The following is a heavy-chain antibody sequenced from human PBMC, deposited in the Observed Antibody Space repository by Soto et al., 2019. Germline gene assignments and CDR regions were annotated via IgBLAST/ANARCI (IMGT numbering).Heavy chain of an antibody. Sequence: SVKVSCKASGGTFSSYAISWVRQAPGQGLEWMGGIIPIFGTANYTQKFQGRVTITADKSTSTAYMELSSLRSEDTAVYYCARAYYDFWGGYSGSSNWFDPWGQGTLVTVSS. V-gene: IGHV1-69*06. D-gene: IGHD3-3*01. CDR3: ARAYYDFWGGYSGSSNWFDP. CDR2: IIPIFGTA. CDR1: GGTFSSYA. J-gene: IGHJ5*02.